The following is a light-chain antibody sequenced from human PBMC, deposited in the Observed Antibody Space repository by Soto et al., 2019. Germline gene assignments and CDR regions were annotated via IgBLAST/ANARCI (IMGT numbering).Light chain of an antibody. V-gene: IGKV3-20*01. CDR3: EQFPGS. Sequence: EILLTQSPGTLSLSPGERATLSCRASQSVSPSSLAWYQQRPGQSPRLLIYGAASRATGIPDRFSGRGSGTDFTLISSSLEPEDFAVYYCEQFPGSFGGGTKVEIK. J-gene: IGKJ4*02. CDR2: GAA. CDR1: QSVSPSS.